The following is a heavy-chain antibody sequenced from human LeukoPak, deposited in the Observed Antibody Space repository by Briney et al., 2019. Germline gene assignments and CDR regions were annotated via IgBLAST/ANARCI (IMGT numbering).Heavy chain of an antibody. CDR2: ISAYNGNT. J-gene: IGHJ4*02. CDR1: GYTFTSYG. V-gene: IGHV1-18*01. CDR3: ASPVKYYDTWSGYPPFDY. Sequence: RASVKVSCKASGYTFTSYGISWVRQAPGQGLEWMGWISAYNGNTNYAQKLQGRVTMTTDTSTSTAYMGLSSPRSEDTAIYYCASPVKYYDTWSGYPPFDYWGQGTLVTVSS. D-gene: IGHD3-3*01.